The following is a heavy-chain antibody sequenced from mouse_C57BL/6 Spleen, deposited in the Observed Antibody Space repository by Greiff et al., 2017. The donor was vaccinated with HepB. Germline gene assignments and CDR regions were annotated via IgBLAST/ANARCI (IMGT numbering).Heavy chain of an antibody. CDR1: GYTFTSYW. J-gene: IGHJ3*01. V-gene: IGHV1-52*01. CDR2: IYPSDSET. D-gene: IGHD2-13*01. CDR3: ARGDYSDYGWFAY. Sequence: VQLQQPGAELVRPGSSVKLSCKASGYTFTSYWMHWVKQRPIQGLEWIGNIYPSDSETHYNQKFKDKATLTVDKSSSTAYMQLSSLTSEDSAVYYCARGDYSDYGWFAYWGQGTLVTVSA.